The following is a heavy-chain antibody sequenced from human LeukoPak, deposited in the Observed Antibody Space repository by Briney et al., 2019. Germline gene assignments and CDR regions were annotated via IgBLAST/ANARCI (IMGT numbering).Heavy chain of an antibody. Sequence: NSGASLQISCQGSGSSFTSYWIGWVRQLPGKVLEWMGIIYPGDSDTRYSPSFQGQVTISADKSISTAYLQWSSLKASDTAMYYCARPGAAKDRFIDYWGQGTLVTVSS. CDR1: GSSFTSYW. CDR3: ARPGAAKDRFIDY. D-gene: IGHD6-25*01. CDR2: IYPGDSDT. J-gene: IGHJ4*02. V-gene: IGHV5-51*01.